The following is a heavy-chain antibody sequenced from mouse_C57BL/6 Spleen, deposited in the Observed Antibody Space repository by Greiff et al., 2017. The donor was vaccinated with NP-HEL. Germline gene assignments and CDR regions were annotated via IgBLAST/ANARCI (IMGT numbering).Heavy chain of an antibody. Sequence: QVQLQQPGAELVRPGSSVKLSCKASGYTFTSYWMDWVKQRPGQGLEWIGNIYPSDSETHYNQQFKDKATLTVDKSSSTAYMPLSSLTSEDSAVYYCARRGYYAMDYWGQGTSVTVSS. CDR3: ARRGYYAMDY. CDR1: GYTFTSYW. CDR2: IYPSDSET. V-gene: IGHV1-61*01. J-gene: IGHJ4*01.